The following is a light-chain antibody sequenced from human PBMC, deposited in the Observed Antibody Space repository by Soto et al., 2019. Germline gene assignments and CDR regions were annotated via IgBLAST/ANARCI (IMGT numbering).Light chain of an antibody. J-gene: IGKJ1*01. CDR2: GAY. CDR1: QSVSSHY. Sequence: DIVLTQSPGTLSLSPGERATLSCRASQSVSSHYLAWYQQKPGQAPRLLIYGAYSRATGIPDRFSGSGSGTDFTLTISRLEPEDVAVYYGQQYCSSLTWTFGQGTKVEIK. V-gene: IGKV3-20*01. CDR3: QQYCSSLTWT.